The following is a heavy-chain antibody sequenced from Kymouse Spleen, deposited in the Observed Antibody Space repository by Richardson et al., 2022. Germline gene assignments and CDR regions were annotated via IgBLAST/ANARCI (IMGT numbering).Heavy chain of an antibody. Sequence: EVQLVESGGGLVQPGGSLRLSCAASGFTFSSYWMSWVRQAPGKGLEWVANIKQDGSEKYYVDSVKGRFTISRDNAKNSLYLQMNSLRAEDTAVYYCARGDNWNYADYYYYGMDVWGQGTTVTVSS. V-gene: IGHV3-7*01. D-gene: IGHD1-7*01. CDR1: GFTFSSYW. CDR2: IKQDGSEK. CDR3: ARGDNWNYADYYYYGMDV. J-gene: IGHJ6*02.